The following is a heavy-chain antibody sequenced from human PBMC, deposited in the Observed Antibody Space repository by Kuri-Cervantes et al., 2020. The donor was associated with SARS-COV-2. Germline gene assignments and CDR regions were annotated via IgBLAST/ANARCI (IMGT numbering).Heavy chain of an antibody. Sequence: SSVNVSCKASGCTGSNYAISWVRQAPGQGLECMGRIIPILGIANYAQKFQGRVTITADKSTSTAYMELSSLRSEDTAVYYCASLSNCSSTSCYSSIEYFQHWRQATLVTVSS. V-gene: IGHV1-69*04. CDR1: GCTGSNYA. J-gene: IGHJ1*01. CDR2: IIPILGIA. CDR3: ASLSNCSSTSCYSSIEYFQH. D-gene: IGHD2-2*01.